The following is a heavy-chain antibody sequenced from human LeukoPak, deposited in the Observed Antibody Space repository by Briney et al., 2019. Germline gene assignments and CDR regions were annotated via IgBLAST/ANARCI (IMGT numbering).Heavy chain of an antibody. Sequence: GGSLRLSCAASGFTFSSYAMSWVRQAPGKGLEWVSAISGSVGSTYYADSVKGRFTISRDNSKNTLYLQMNSLRVEDTVVYYCAKGPYSGFSWGQGTLVTVSS. J-gene: IGHJ5*02. CDR3: AKGPYSGFS. CDR2: ISGSVGST. V-gene: IGHV3-23*01. CDR1: GFTFSSYA. D-gene: IGHD1-26*01.